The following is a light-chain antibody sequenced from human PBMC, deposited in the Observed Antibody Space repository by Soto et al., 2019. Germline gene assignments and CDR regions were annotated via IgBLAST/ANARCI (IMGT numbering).Light chain of an antibody. V-gene: IGKV3-15*01. J-gene: IGKJ2*01. CDR1: QSVSSN. CDR3: QQYNNWPPYT. Sequence: EIVMTQSPATLSVSLGERATLSCRASQSVSSNLAWYQQKPGQAPRLLIYDTSSRATGISARFSGSGSGTELTLTISSLQSEDFAVYYCQQYNNWPPYTFGQGTKLEIK. CDR2: DTS.